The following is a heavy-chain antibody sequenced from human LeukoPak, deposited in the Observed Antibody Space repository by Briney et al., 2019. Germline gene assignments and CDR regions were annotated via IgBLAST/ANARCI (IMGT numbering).Heavy chain of an antibody. CDR3: ASNVDDYVWGSYDY. CDR2: ISAYNGNT. Sequence: ASVKVSCKASGYTFTSYGFNWVRQAPGQGLEWMGWISAYNGNTNYAQKLQGRVTMTTDTSTSTAYMELRRLRSDDTAVYYCASNVDDYVWGSYDYWGQGTLVTVSS. CDR1: GYTFTSYG. J-gene: IGHJ4*02. D-gene: IGHD3-16*01. V-gene: IGHV1-18*01.